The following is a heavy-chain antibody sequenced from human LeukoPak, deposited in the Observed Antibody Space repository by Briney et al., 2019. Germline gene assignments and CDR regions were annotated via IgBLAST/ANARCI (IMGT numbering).Heavy chain of an antibody. CDR2: ISSNGVTT. Sequence: GGSLRLSCSASGFTFSSYAMYWVRQAPGKGLESVSTISSNGVTTYYEDSVKGRFTISRDNSKNTLYLQMSSLRPDDTAVYYCGKGEYSSTWLLDYWGQGTLVTVSS. D-gene: IGHD6-13*01. V-gene: IGHV3-64D*06. J-gene: IGHJ4*02. CDR1: GFTFSSYA. CDR3: GKGEYSSTWLLDY.